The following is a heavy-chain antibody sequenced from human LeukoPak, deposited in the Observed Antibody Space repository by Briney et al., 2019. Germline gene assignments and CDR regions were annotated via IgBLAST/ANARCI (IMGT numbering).Heavy chain of an antibody. CDR2: IYYSGST. D-gene: IGHD3-22*01. J-gene: IGHJ5*02. CDR3: ATSDYYDRSFDP. V-gene: IGHV4-30-4*01. Sequence: SETLSLTCTVSGGPISSGDYYWSWIRQPPGKGLEWIGYIYYSGSTYYNPSLKSRVTISVDTSKNQFSLKLSSVTAADTAVYYCATSDYYDRSFDPWGQGTLVTVSS. CDR1: GGPISSGDYY.